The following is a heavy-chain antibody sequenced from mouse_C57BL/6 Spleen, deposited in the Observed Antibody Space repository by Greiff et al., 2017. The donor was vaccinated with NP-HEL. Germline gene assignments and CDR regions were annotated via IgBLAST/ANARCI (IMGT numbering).Heavy chain of an antibody. CDR2: ISSGGSYT. CDR3: ARLTTVVSYYFDY. D-gene: IGHD1-1*01. J-gene: IGHJ2*01. CDR1: GFTFSSYG. Sequence: EVMLVESGGDLVKPGGSLKLSCAASGFTFSSYGMSWVRQTPDKRLEWVATISSGGSYTYYPDSVKGRFTISRDNAKNTLYLQMSILKAEDTAMYYCARLTTVVSYYFDYWGQGTTLTVSS. V-gene: IGHV5-6*01.